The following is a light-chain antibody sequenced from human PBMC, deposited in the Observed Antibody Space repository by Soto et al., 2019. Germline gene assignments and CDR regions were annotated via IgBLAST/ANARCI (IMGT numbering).Light chain of an antibody. V-gene: IGKV1-5*03. CDR3: QHDSSNWYT. J-gene: IGKJ2*01. Sequence: DIQMTQSPSTLSASVGDRVTITCRASQTISSWLAWYQQKPGKAPKLLIYKASSLESGVPPRFSGSGSGTEFTLTIAGLQPDDFATYYCQHDSSNWYTFGQGTKVEIK. CDR1: QTISSW. CDR2: KAS.